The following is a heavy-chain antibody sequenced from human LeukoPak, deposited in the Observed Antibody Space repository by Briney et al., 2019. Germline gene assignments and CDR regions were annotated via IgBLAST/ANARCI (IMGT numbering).Heavy chain of an antibody. V-gene: IGHV4-59*11. CDR3: AREESMVRGVSWFDP. D-gene: IGHD3-10*01. Sequence: SGTLSLTCSVSGGSINSHYWSWIRQPPGKGLEWIGYISYSGSTDYNPSLKSRVTISIDTSNNQFSLRLTSVTAADTAVYYCAREESMVRGVSWFDPWGQGTLVTVSP. CDR1: GGSINSHY. CDR2: ISYSGST. J-gene: IGHJ5*02.